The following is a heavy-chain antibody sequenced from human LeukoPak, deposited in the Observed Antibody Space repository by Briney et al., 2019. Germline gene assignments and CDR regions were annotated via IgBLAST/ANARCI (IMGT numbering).Heavy chain of an antibody. V-gene: IGHV3-74*01. D-gene: IGHD4-17*01. J-gene: IGHJ4*02. CDR3: AITVTGGIDY. CDR2: IHSDGSSI. Sequence: GGSLRLSCAASGFTVSSNYMTWVRQAPGKGLVWVSRIHSDGSSISYADSVKGRFTISRDNAKNTLYLQMNSLRVEDTAVYYCAITVTGGIDYWGQGTLVTVSS. CDR1: GFTVSSNY.